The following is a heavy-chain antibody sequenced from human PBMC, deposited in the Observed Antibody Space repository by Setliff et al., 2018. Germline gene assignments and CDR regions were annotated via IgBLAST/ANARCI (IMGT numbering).Heavy chain of an antibody. CDR3: GRGFSRIEGWGNWFDP. Sequence: PGGSLRLSCAASGGSVSNSGFFWGWLRQAPGKGLEWIGNIYDSGSSNYNASLKSRLIITRDTSKNQISLKLTSVTAADTAVYYCGRGFSRIEGWGNWFDPWGQGILVTVSS. J-gene: IGHJ5*02. D-gene: IGHD2-15*01. V-gene: IGHV4-39*01. CDR2: IYDSGSS. CDR1: GGSVSNSGFF.